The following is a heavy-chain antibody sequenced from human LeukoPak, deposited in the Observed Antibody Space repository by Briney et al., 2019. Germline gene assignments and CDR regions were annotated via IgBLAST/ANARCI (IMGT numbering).Heavy chain of an antibody. CDR3: ARGSSSSSTRVVDY. CDR2: ISGSGGST. J-gene: IGHJ4*02. Sequence: GGSPRLSCAASGFTFSSYAMSWVRQAPGKGLEWVSAISGSGGSTYYADSVKGRFTISRDNSKNTLYLQMNSLRAEDTAMYYCARGSSSSSTRVVDYRGQGNLVTVSS. CDR1: GFTFSSYA. V-gene: IGHV3-23*01. D-gene: IGHD6-13*01.